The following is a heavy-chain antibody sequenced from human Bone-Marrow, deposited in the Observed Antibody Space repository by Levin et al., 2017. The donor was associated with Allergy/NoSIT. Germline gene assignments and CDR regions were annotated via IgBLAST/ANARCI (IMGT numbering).Heavy chain of an antibody. Sequence: PGGSLRLSCTASGFTFSSYWIHWVRQAPGKGPEWVATVWYDGSLKYYGDSVKGRFSISRDNSKNILYLQMNSLTAGDTAVYYCARGYDFSTGYGYFFDHWGQGTQVTVSS. J-gene: IGHJ4*02. CDR1: GFTFSSYW. CDR2: VWYDGSLK. CDR3: ARGYDFSTGYGYFFDH. D-gene: IGHD5-18*01. V-gene: IGHV3-33*01.